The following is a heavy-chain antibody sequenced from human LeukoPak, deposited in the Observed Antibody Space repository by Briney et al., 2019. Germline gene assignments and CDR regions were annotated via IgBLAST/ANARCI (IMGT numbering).Heavy chain of an antibody. Sequence: GGSLRLSCAASGFTFSDYYMSWIRQAPGKGLEWVSSISSSSSYIFYADSVKGRFTISRDNAKNSLYLEMNSLRAEDTAVYYCAREPRSRTLDYWGQGTLVTVSS. CDR2: ISSSSSYI. CDR3: AREPRSRTLDY. CDR1: GFTFSDYY. D-gene: IGHD2-15*01. J-gene: IGHJ4*02. V-gene: IGHV3-11*06.